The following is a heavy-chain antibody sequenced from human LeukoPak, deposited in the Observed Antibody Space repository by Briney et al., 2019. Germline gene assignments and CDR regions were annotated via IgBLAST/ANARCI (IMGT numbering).Heavy chain of an antibody. CDR3: ARVKVEGATIPKSYFDY. D-gene: IGHD5-12*01. J-gene: IGHJ4*02. CDR2: ISSSSSYI. CDR1: GFTFSSYS. V-gene: IGHV3-21*01. Sequence: PGGSLRLSCAASGFTFSSYSMNWVRQAPGKGLEWVSSISSSSSYIYYADSVKGRFTISRDNAKNSLYLQMNSLRAEDTAVYYCARVKVEGATIPKSYFDYWGQGTLVTVSS.